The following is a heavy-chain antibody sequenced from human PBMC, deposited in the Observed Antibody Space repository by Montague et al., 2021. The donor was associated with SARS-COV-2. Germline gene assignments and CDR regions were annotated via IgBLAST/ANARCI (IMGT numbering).Heavy chain of an antibody. J-gene: IGHJ5*02. D-gene: IGHD3-3*01. CDR3: ASVSRITIFGVVGWFDP. Sequence: SETLSLTCTVSGGSISSYYCSWIRQPPGKGLEWIGYIYYSVSTNYNPSLKSRVTISVDTSKNQFSLKLSSVAAADTAVYYCASVSRITIFGVVGWFDPWGQGTLVTVSS. CDR2: IYYSVST. CDR1: GGSISSYY. V-gene: IGHV4-59*01.